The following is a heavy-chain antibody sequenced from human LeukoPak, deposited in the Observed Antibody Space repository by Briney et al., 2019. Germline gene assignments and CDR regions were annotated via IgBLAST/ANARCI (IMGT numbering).Heavy chain of an antibody. CDR3: TTLTVASNFDY. CDR1: GLSFSVYE. CDR2: ISYSGATT. Sequence: PGGSLRLSCAASGLSFSVYEMHWVRQAPGKGLEWISDISYSGATTYYADSVKGRFTISRDNAKNSLYLQMNGLRAEDTAVYYCTTLTVASNFDYWGHGTLVTVSS. D-gene: IGHD2-2*01. V-gene: IGHV3-48*03. J-gene: IGHJ4*01.